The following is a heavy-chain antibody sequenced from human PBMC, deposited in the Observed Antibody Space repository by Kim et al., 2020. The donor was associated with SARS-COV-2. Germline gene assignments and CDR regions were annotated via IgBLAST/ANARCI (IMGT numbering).Heavy chain of an antibody. J-gene: IGHJ4*02. CDR2: IKQDGNEK. V-gene: IGHV3-7*01. D-gene: IGHD2-21*01. CDR1: GFTFSDYS. CDR3: ARGLGRFEY. Sequence: GGSLRLSCTASGFTFSDYSMTWVRQAPGKGLEWVANIKQDGNEKNYVDSVKGRFTISIDNARNSLFLQMNSLRAEDTAVYYCARGLGRFEYWGQGTLVTVSS.